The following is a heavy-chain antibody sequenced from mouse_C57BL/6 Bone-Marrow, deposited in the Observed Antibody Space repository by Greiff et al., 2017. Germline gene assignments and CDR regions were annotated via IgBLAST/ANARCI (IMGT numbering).Heavy chain of an antibody. Sequence: VMLVESGAELARPGASVKLSCKASGYTFTSYGISWVKQRTGQGLEWIGEIYPRSGNTYYNEKFKGKATLTADKSSSTAYMELRSLTSEDSAVYYCATEVHYTGPSYWYVDVWGTGTTVTVSS. J-gene: IGHJ1*03. D-gene: IGHD1-1*01. CDR2: IYPRSGNT. V-gene: IGHV1-81*01. CDR1: GYTFTSYG. CDR3: ATEVHYTGPSYWYVDV.